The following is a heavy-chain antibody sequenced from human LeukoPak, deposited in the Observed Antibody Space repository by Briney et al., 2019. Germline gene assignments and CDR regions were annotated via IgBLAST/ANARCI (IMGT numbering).Heavy chain of an antibody. V-gene: IGHV3-66*01. D-gene: IGHD1-26*01. CDR1: GFSVSNNF. J-gene: IGHJ2*01. Sequence: GGSLRLSCAASGFSVSNNFMSWVRQAPGKGLEWVSVIYSGGTIYYADSVKGRFTISRDTSKNALYLQMNSLRAEDTAVYYCAIGSIVGATRSFDLWGRGTLVTVSS. CDR3: AIGSIVGATRSFDL. CDR2: IYSGGTI.